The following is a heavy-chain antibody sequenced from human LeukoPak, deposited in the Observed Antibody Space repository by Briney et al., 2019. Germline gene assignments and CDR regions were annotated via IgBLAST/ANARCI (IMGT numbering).Heavy chain of an antibody. CDR3: AREGSPGSGILDAFDI. J-gene: IGHJ3*02. D-gene: IGHD3-10*01. CDR1: GGSISSGGYS. CDR2: IYHSGST. V-gene: IGHV4-30-2*01. Sequence: SETLSLTCAVSGGSISSGGYSWSWIRLPSGKGLEWIGYIYHSGSTYYNPSLKSRVTISVDRSKNQFSLKLSSVTAADTAVYYCAREGSPGSGILDAFDIWGQGTMVTVSS.